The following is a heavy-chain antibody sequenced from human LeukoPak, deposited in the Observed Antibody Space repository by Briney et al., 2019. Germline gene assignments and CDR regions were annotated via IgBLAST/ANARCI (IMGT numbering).Heavy chain of an antibody. CDR2: ISSSGSTI. D-gene: IGHD3-22*01. V-gene: IGHV3-48*03. Sequence: GGSLRLSCAASGFTFSSYEMNWVRQAPGKGLEWVSYISSSGSTIYYADAVKGRFTISRDNAKNSLYLQMNSLRAEDTAVYYCARRYYYDSSGSYYFDYWGQGTLVTVSS. J-gene: IGHJ4*02. CDR1: GFTFSSYE. CDR3: ARRYYYDSSGSYYFDY.